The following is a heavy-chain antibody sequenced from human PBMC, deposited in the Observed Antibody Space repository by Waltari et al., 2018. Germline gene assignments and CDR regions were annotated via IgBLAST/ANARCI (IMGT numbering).Heavy chain of an antibody. J-gene: IGHJ4*02. V-gene: IGHV4-38-2*01. CDR2: IYHSGST. CDR1: GYSISIGYS. Sequence: QVQLQESGPGLVKPSETLSLTCAVSGYSISIGYSWGWIRQPPGKGLEWIGSIYHSGSTYYNPSLKSRVTISVDTSKNQFSLKLSSVTAADTAVYYCARWVGYGDLYYFDYWGQGTLVTVSS. CDR3: ARWVGYGDLYYFDY. D-gene: IGHD4-17*01.